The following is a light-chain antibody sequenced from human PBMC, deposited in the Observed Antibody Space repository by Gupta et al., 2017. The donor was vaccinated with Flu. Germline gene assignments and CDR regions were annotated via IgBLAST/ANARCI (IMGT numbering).Light chain of an antibody. CDR3: ATWDDRLNGWV. V-gene: IGLV1-36*01. CDR1: SSNIGNNA. CDR2: YDD. J-gene: IGLJ3*02. Sequence: QSVLPQPPSVSGAPRQRVTISCSGSSSNIGNNAVNWYQQLPGKAPKHLIYYDDLLPSGVSDRFSGSKSGTSASLAISGLQSEDEADYYCATWDDRLNGWVFGGGTKLTVL.